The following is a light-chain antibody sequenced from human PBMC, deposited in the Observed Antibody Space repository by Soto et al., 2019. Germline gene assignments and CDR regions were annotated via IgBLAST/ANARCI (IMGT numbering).Light chain of an antibody. J-gene: IGKJ1*01. Sequence: MKMNQATSTVSAYVGDRDTMTCRASESISRWLAWYQQKPGKPPNLLIYKASTLGRGVPSRFSRTGSGTEFTLNISSLQPDDFSTYYCQKYHSYWTLDQATKVDIK. CDR1: ESISRW. V-gene: IGKV1-5*03. CDR3: QKYHSYWT. CDR2: KAS.